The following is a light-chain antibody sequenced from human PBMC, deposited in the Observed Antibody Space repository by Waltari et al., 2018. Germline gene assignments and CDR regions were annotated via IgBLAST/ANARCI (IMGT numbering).Light chain of an antibody. Sequence: EIVLTQSPGTLSLSPGERATLSCRASQSISKYLAWYQQKPGQAPRLHSYHASSRAAGIPDRFSGSGSGTDFSLSISRLEPEDFAVYYCQHYESLPVTFGQGTKVEIK. CDR2: HAS. CDR1: QSISKY. V-gene: IGKV3-20*01. CDR3: QHYESLPVT. J-gene: IGKJ1*01.